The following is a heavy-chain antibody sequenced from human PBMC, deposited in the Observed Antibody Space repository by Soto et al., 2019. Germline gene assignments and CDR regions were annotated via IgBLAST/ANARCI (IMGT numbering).Heavy chain of an antibody. D-gene: IGHD7-27*01. CDR3: AKRLGGLTGHDAFDI. CDR2: ISAYNGNT. Sequence: ASVKVSCKASGYTFTSYGISWVRQAPGQGLEWKGWISAYNGNTNYAQKFQGRVTMTTDTSTSTAYMELRSLRSDDTAVYYCAKRLGGLTGHDAFDIWGQGTMVTVS. CDR1: GYTFTSYG. V-gene: IGHV1-18*01. J-gene: IGHJ3*02.